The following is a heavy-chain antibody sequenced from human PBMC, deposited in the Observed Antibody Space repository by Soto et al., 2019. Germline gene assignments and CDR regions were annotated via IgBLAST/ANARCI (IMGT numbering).Heavy chain of an antibody. V-gene: IGHV3-15*01. CDR2: IKSKTDGGTT. J-gene: IGHJ4*02. Sequence: LRLSCAASGFTFSNAWMSWVRQAPGKGLEWVGRIKSKTDGGTTDYAAPVKGRFTISRDDSKNTLYLQMNSLKTEDTAVYYCTTLWVYYDFWSGYYRNEGFDYWGQGTLVTVSS. CDR3: TTLWVYYDFWSGYYRNEGFDY. D-gene: IGHD3-3*01. CDR1: GFTFSNAW.